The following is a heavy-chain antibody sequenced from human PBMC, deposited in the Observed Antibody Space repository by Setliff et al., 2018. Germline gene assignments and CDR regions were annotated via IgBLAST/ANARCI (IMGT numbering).Heavy chain of an antibody. CDR2: IYYSGNV. J-gene: IGHJ1*01. V-gene: IGHV4-39*07. D-gene: IGHD3-10*01. CDR3: ARVDFTMLQGVLGQ. Sequence: SETLSLTCTVSGGSVKSYTYYWGWIRQPPGKGLQWTGSIYYSGNVFSNPSLRSRVSISLDTSKNQFSLRLTSVTAADTAVYYCARVDFTMLQGVLGQWGQGTLVTVSS. CDR1: GGSVKSYTYY.